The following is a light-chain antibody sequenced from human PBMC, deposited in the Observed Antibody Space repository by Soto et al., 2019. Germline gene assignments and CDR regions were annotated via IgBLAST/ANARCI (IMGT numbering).Light chain of an antibody. CDR1: HSLAHSDGDTY. CDR2: KIS. V-gene: IGKV2-24*01. CDR3: MQAAQFPRT. J-gene: IGKJ1*01. Sequence: EIVLTQTPLSSPVTHGQTASILCRSSHSLAHSDGDTYLNWIHQRPGQPPRLLIYKISNRFSGVPDRISGSGAGTDFTLKITRVEAEDVGVYYCMQAAQFPRTFGQGTKLEIE.